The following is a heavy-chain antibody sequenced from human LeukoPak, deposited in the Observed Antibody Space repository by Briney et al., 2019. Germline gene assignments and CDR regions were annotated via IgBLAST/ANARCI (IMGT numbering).Heavy chain of an antibody. V-gene: IGHV3-74*01. CDR2: IKSDGSST. J-gene: IGHJ4*02. Sequence: GGSLRLSCVVSGFTLSNYWMHWFRQAPGKGLVWVSRIKSDGSSTNYADSVKGRFTISRDNTKNTLYLQMNSLRVEDTAVYYCARDYYDDSGDLNYWGQGTLVTVSS. D-gene: IGHD3-22*01. CDR1: GFTLSNYW. CDR3: ARDYYDDSGDLNY.